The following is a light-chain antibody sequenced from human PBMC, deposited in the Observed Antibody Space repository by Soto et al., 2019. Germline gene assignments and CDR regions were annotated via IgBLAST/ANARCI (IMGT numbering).Light chain of an antibody. V-gene: IGLV2-8*01. Sequence: QSALTQPPSASGSPGQSVTISCTGTSSDVGGYNYVSWYQQHPGKAPKLMIYEVSKRPSGVPDRFSGSKSGNTASLTVSGIQDEDEADYYCSSYAGSNNLVFGGGTKRTVL. CDR3: SSYAGSNNLV. CDR1: SSDVGGYNY. J-gene: IGLJ2*01. CDR2: EVS.